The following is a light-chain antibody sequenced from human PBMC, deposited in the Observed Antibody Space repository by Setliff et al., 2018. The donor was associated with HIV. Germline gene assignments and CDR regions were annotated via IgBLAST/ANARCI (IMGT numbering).Light chain of an antibody. CDR2: DAT. J-gene: IGLJ1*01. CDR1: TGAVTSGHY. V-gene: IGLV7-46*01. CDR3: LLSYGGARV. Sequence: QAVVTQESSLTVSPRGTISLTCVSSTGAVTSGHYPHWFQQKPGQVPRPLIYDATKRHSWTPSRFSGSLLRDKAALTLSNAQAEDEADYYCLLSYGGARVFGSGTKSPS.